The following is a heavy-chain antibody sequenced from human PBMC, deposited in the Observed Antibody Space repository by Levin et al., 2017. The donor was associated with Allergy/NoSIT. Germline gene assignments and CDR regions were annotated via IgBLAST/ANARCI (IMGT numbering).Heavy chain of an antibody. CDR1: GGSVSSGSYY. J-gene: IGHJ4*02. CDR3: ARDRDGYNLFDY. V-gene: IGHV4-61*01. Sequence: SETLSLTCTVSGGSVSSGSYYWSWIRQPPGTGLEWIGYIYYSGSTNYNPSLKSRVTISVDTSKNQFSLKLSSVTAADTAVYYCARDRDGYNLFDYWGQGTLVTVSS. D-gene: IGHD5-24*01. CDR2: IYYSGST.